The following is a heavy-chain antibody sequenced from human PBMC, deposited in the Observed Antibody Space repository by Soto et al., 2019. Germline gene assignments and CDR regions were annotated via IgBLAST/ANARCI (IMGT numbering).Heavy chain of an antibody. D-gene: IGHD5-18*01. J-gene: IGHJ4*02. V-gene: IGHV3-23*01. CDR2: ISGSGGST. CDR3: ANVLETAMGSNLDY. Sequence: GESLKISCAASGFTFSSYAMSWVRQAPGKGLEWVSAISGSGGSTYYADSVKGRFTISRDNSKNTLYLQMNSLRAEDTAVYYCANVLETAMGSNLDYWGQGTLVTVSS. CDR1: GFTFSSYA.